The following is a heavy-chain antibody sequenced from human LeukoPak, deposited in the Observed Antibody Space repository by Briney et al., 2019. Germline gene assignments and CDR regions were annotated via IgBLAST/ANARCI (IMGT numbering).Heavy chain of an antibody. Sequence: ASVKVSCKASGYTFTGYYMHWVRQAPGQGLERMGWINTNSGGTNYAQKVQGRVTMTRNTSISTAYMALSSLRSEDTAVYYCARGPSYYDLGYYYYMDVWGKGTTVTISS. V-gene: IGHV1-2*02. J-gene: IGHJ6*03. CDR3: ARGPSYYDLGYYYYMDV. D-gene: IGHD3-3*01. CDR1: GYTFTGYY. CDR2: INTNSGGT.